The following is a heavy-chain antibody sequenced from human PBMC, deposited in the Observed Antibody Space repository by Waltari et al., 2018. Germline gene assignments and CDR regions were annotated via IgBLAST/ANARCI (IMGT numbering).Heavy chain of an antibody. J-gene: IGHJ4*02. CDR1: GYSFTSYW. CDR2: IYPGDSDT. CDR3: ARGESSSWYDPNFDY. D-gene: IGHD6-13*01. Sequence: EVQLVQSGAEVKKPGESLKISCKGSGYSFTSYWIGWVRQMPGKGLEWMGIIYPGDSDTRTGPSLQGKVTRSADKSISTADLQWSSLKASDTAMYYCARGESSSWYDPNFDYWGQGTLVTVSS. V-gene: IGHV5-51*03.